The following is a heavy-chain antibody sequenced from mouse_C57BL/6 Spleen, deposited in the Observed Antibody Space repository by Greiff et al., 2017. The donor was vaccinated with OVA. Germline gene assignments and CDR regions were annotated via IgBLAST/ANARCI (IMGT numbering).Heavy chain of an antibody. CDR3: ARPYYGSSYYFDY. CDR2: ISSGSSTI. D-gene: IGHD1-1*01. Sequence: EVKVEESGGGLVKPGGSLKLSCAASGFTFSDYGMHWVRQAPEKGLEWVAYISSGSSTIYYADTVKGRFTISRDNAKNTLFLQMTSLRSEDTAMYYCARPYYGSSYYFDYWGQGTTLTVSS. CDR1: GFTFSDYG. V-gene: IGHV5-17*01. J-gene: IGHJ2*01.